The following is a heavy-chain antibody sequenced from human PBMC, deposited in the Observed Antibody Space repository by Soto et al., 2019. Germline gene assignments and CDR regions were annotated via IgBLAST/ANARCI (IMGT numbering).Heavy chain of an antibody. D-gene: IGHD3-22*01. Sequence: ASVKVSCKASGYTFTDYYMHWVRLAPGQGLEWMGWINPNSGGTNYAQKFQGWVTMTRDTSISTAYMELSRLRSDDTAAYYCARDYDSSGYPDYWGQGTLVTVSS. V-gene: IGHV1-2*04. CDR1: GYTFTDYY. J-gene: IGHJ4*02. CDR2: INPNSGGT. CDR3: ARDYDSSGYPDY.